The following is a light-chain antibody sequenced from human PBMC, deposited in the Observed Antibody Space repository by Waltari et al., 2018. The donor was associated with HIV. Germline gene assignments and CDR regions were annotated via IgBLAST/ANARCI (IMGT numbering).Light chain of an antibody. CDR3: MQALQTPYN. J-gene: IGKJ2*01. Sequence: DIVMTQSPVSLPVTPGEPASISCRSSQSLLHSDGTNHLDWYVRKTGQSPQLLIYLGSNRASGVPDRFSGSGSDTDFTLKISRVEAEDVGVYYCMQALQTPYNFGQGTKLQIK. CDR1: QSLLHSDGTNH. CDR2: LGS. V-gene: IGKV2-28*01.